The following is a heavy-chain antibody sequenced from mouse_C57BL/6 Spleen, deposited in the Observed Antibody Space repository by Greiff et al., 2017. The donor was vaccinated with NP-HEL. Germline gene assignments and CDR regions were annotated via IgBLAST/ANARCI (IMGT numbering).Heavy chain of an antibody. D-gene: IGHD1-1*01. V-gene: IGHV1-66*01. CDR2: IYPGSGNT. CDR1: GYSFTSYY. J-gene: IGHJ2*01. Sequence: QVQLKQSGPELVKPGASVKISCKASGYSFTSYYIHWVKQRPGQGLEWIGWIYPGSGNTKYNEKFKGKATLTADTSSSTAYMQLSSLTSEDSAVYYCARSITTVVVDYWGQGTTRTVSS. CDR3: ARSITTVVVDY.